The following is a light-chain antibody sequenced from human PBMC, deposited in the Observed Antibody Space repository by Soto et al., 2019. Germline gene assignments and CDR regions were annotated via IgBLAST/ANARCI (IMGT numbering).Light chain of an antibody. V-gene: IGKV3-20*01. CDR2: GAS. J-gene: IGKJ4*01. CDR1: QSVSSSY. CDR3: QHYGSSLFT. Sequence: EIVLTQSPGTLSLSPGERATLSCRASQSVSSSYLAWYQLKPGQAPRLLIYGASSRATGIPDRFSGSGSGTDFTLTISRLEPEDFAVYYCQHYGSSLFTFGGGTKVEIK.